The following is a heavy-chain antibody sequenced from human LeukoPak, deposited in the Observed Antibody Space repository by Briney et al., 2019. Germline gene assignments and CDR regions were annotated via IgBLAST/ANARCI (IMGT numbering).Heavy chain of an antibody. J-gene: IGHJ4*02. CDR1: GFTFSSYA. CDR3: AGDKTYYDSSGYHLY. D-gene: IGHD3-22*01. CDR2: ISYDGSNK. V-gene: IGHV3-30*04. Sequence: GKSLKLSCVVSGFTFSSYAMHWVRQAPGKGLEWVAVISYDGSNKYYADSVKGRFTISRDNSKNTLYLQMNSLRAEDTAVYYCAGDKTYYDSSGYHLYWGQGTLVTVSS.